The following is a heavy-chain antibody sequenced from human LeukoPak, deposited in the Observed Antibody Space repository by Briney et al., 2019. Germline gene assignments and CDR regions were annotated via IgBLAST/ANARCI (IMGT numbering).Heavy chain of an antibody. CDR3: AKVAGQLVLGYYHYYMDV. Sequence: GGSLRLSCAASGFTFSSYGMHWVRQAPGKGLEWVAFIRYDGSNKNYADSVKGRFTISRDNSKSTLYLQMNSLRAEDTAVYYCAKVAGQLVLGYYHYYMDVWGKGTTVTVSS. D-gene: IGHD6-6*01. CDR1: GFTFSSYG. CDR2: IRYDGSNK. J-gene: IGHJ6*03. V-gene: IGHV3-30*02.